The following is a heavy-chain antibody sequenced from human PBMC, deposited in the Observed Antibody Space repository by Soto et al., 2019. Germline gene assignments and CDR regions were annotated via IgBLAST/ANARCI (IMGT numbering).Heavy chain of an antibody. Sequence: EVQLVESGGGLVKPGGSLRLSCAASGFTFSSYSMNWVRQAPGKGLAWVASISSSSSYIYYADSVKGRFTSSRDNGKNSLYLQMNSLRAEDTAVYYCARVVDYYDPDYDYGMDVWGQGPTVTVAS. D-gene: IGHD3-22*01. CDR3: ARVVDYYDPDYDYGMDV. V-gene: IGHV3-21*01. CDR2: ISSSSSYI. J-gene: IGHJ6*02. CDR1: GFTFSSYS.